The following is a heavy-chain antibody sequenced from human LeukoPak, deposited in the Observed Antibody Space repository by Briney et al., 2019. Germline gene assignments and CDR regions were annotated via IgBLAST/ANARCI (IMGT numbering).Heavy chain of an antibody. CDR1: GFTFSSYG. D-gene: IGHD6-13*01. J-gene: IGHJ4*02. CDR3: ARDLMPGYSSSWADY. V-gene: IGHV3-30*03. CDR2: ISYDGSNK. Sequence: GGSLRLSCAASGFTFSSYGMHWVRLAPGKGLEWVAVISYDGSNKYYADSVKGRFTISRDNSKNTLYLQMNSLRAEDTAVYYCARDLMPGYSSSWADYWGQGTLVTVSS.